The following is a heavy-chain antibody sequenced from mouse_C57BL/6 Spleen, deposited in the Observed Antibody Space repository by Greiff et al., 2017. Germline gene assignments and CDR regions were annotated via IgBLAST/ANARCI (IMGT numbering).Heavy chain of an antibody. V-gene: IGHV1-20*01. CDR2: INPYNGDT. Sequence: VQLKESGPELVKPGDSVKISCKASGYSFTGYFMNWVMQSHGKSLEWIGRINPYNGDTFYNQKFKGKATLTVDKSSSTAHMELRSLTSEDSAVYYCARSYGSSYGYAMDYWGQGTSVTVSS. CDR1: GYSFTGYF. CDR3: ARSYGSSYGYAMDY. J-gene: IGHJ4*01. D-gene: IGHD1-1*01.